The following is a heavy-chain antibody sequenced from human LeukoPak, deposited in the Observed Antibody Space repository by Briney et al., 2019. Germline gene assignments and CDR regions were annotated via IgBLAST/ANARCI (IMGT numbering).Heavy chain of an antibody. CDR3: AKEGGYNYGYLDS. CDR1: GLSYSSYA. J-gene: IGHJ4*02. CDR2: ISGSGDT. Sequence: GGSLRLSCAVSGLSYSSYAMSWVRQAPGKGLEGVSTISGSGDTYYVDSVKGRFTISRDNSKNTLYLQMNSLRAEDTAVYYCAKEGGYNYGYLDSWGQGTLVTVSS. V-gene: IGHV3-23*01. D-gene: IGHD5-18*01.